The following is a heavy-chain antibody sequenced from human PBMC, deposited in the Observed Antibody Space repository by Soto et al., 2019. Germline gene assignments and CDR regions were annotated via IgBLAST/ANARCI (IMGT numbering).Heavy chain of an antibody. D-gene: IGHD2-15*01. Sequence: QVQLVQSGAEVKKPGASVKVSCKASGYTFTSYDINWVRQATGQGLEWMGWMNPNSGNTGYAQKFQGRATMTTNTTIRTLYMELSSPRSEDTAVYYCARQRSGYFDYWGQGTLVTVSS. V-gene: IGHV1-8*01. CDR1: GYTFTSYD. CDR2: MNPNSGNT. J-gene: IGHJ4*02. CDR3: ARQRSGYFDY.